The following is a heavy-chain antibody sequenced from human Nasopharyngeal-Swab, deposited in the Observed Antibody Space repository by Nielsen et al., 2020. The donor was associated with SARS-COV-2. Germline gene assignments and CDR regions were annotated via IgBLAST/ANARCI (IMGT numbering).Heavy chain of an antibody. J-gene: IGHJ4*02. Sequence: GESLKISCAASGFTFSSYSMNWFRQAPGKGLEWVSSISSSSSYIYYADSVKGRFTISRDNAKNSLYLQMNSLRAEDTAVYYCARGSSSSWYILDYWGQGTLVTVSS. V-gene: IGHV3-21*01. CDR2: ISSSSSYI. D-gene: IGHD6-13*01. CDR3: ARGSSSSWYILDY. CDR1: GFTFSSYS.